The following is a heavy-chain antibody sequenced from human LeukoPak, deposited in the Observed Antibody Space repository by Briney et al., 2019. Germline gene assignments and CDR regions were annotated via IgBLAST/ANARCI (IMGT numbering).Heavy chain of an antibody. CDR3: ARALSMVRGAPYYYYYMDV. J-gene: IGHJ6*03. CDR1: GFTVSSNY. CDR2: IYSGGST. Sequence: GGSLRLSCAASGFTVSSNYMSWVRQAPGKGLEWVSVIYSGGSTYYADSVKGRFTISRDNSKNTLYLQMNSLRAEDTAVYYCARALSMVRGAPYYYYYMDVWGKGTTVTISS. D-gene: IGHD3-10*01. V-gene: IGHV3-66*01.